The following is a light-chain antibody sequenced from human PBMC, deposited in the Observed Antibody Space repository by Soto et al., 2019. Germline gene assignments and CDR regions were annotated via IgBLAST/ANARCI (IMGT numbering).Light chain of an antibody. CDR1: QSVSSSY. CDR2: GAS. V-gene: IGKV3-20*01. CDR3: QQYDNRWT. J-gene: IGKJ1*01. Sequence: EIVLTQSPGTLSLSPGERATLSCRASQSVSSSYLAWYQQKPGQAPRLLIYGASTRAAGIPARFSGSGSGTDFTLTISSLQSEDLGVYYCQQYDNRWTFGPGTKVDI.